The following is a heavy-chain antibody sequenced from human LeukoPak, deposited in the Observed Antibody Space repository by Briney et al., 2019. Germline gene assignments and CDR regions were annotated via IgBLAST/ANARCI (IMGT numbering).Heavy chain of an antibody. V-gene: IGHV3-23*01. J-gene: IGHJ4*02. CDR2: INGSGGRI. D-gene: IGHD3-16*01. Sequence: GGSLRLSCAASGFTFSSYAMSWVRQAPGKGLEWVSAINGSGGRIYYADSVKGRFTISRDNSKNSMFLQMNSLRAEDTAVYYCVRDQGGAVSYWGQGTLVTVSS. CDR1: GFTFSSYA. CDR3: VRDQGGAVSY.